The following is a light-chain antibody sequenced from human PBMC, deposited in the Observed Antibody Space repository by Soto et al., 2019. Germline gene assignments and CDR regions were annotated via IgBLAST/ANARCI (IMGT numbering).Light chain of an antibody. CDR1: QSVSSY. V-gene: IGKV3-11*01. CDR2: DAS. CDR3: QQRSNWPPWT. Sequence: EIVLTQSPATLSLSPGERATLSCRASQSVSSYLAWYQQKPGKAPRLLIYDASNRATGIPARFSGSWSGTDFTLTISSLEPEDFAVYYCQQRSNWPPWTFGQGTKVEIK. J-gene: IGKJ1*01.